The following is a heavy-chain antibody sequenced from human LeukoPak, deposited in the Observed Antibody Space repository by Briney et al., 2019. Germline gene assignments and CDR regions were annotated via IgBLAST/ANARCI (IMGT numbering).Heavy chain of an antibody. CDR2: ISGSGSTP. Sequence: QPGGSLRLSCAASGFTFSSYAMSWVRQAPGKGLEWVSAISGSGSTPYYADSVQRPFPISRHNSKNPLYLQMNSLRAEDTAVYYCAKAAATTITHDYYYDYWGQGTLFTVSS. CDR1: GFTFSSYA. D-gene: IGHD4-11*01. J-gene: IGHJ4*02. V-gene: IGHV3-23*01. CDR3: AKAAATTITHDYYYDY.